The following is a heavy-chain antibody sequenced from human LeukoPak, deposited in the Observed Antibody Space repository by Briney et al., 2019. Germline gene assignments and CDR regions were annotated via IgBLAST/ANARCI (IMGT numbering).Heavy chain of an antibody. CDR3: ARGPYGDLDY. V-gene: IGHV4-59*01. J-gene: IGHJ4*02. CDR2: IYYSGST. Sequence: SETLSLTCTVSGGSISSYYWSWIRQPPGKGLEWIGYIYYSGSTNYNPSLKSRVTISVDTSKNQFSLKLSSVTAADTAVYYCARGPYGDLDYWGQGTLVTASS. D-gene: IGHD4-17*01. CDR1: GGSISSYY.